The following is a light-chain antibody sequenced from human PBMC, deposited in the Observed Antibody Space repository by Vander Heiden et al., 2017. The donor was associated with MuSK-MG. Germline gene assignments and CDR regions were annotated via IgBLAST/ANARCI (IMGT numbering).Light chain of an antibody. V-gene: IGLV2-14*03. CDR2: DVS. J-gene: IGLJ2*01. CDR3: TSYTTSGRVI. Sequence: SALTPPASVSGFPGQTIHISSTGTSNDVGAYKFVGWYQPHTGTPLRLVVYDVSNRPSGVSNRFSGSKSANTTSLTISVLPAEDEADYYCTSYTTSGRVIFGGGTKLTVL. CDR1: SNDVGAYKF.